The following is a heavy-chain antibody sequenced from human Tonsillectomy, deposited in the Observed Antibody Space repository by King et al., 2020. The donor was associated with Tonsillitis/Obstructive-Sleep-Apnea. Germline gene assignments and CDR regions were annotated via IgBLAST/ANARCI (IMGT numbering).Heavy chain of an antibody. CDR3: ARSTYHASNFHFDY. CDR1: GGTFSSYA. Sequence: QLVQSGAEVKKPGSSVKVSCKASGGTFSSYAITWVRQAPGQGLEWMGAIIPIPGKAKYAQKFQGRVTITADKSTSTPYMELSSLRSEDTAVYYCARSTYHASNFHFDYWGQGTLVTVSS. V-gene: IGHV1-69*10. D-gene: IGHD3-22*01. CDR2: IIPIPGKA. J-gene: IGHJ4*02.